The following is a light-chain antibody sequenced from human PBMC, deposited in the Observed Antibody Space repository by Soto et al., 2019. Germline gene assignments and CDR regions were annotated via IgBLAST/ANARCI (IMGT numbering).Light chain of an antibody. J-gene: IGKJ5*01. Sequence: KRQSPGTRSLSPGEKATLSCRASQTISKDLAWYQQKPGQAPRLPIYDASTRATDIPDRFSGSGSGTEFTLTISSLQPEDFATYYCQQYITYPITFGQGTRLEIK. CDR1: QTISKD. CDR2: DAS. CDR3: QQYITYPIT. V-gene: IGKV3-15*01.